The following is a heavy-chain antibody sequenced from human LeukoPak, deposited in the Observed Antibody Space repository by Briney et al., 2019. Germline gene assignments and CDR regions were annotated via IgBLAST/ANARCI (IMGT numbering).Heavy chain of an antibody. CDR1: GYTFTSYY. CDR3: ARALSITIFGVVMY. CDR2: INPNSGGT. D-gene: IGHD3-3*01. Sequence: ASVKVSCKASGYTFTSYYMHWVRQAPGQGLEWMGWINPNSGGTNYAQKFQGRVTMTRDTSISTAYMELSRLRSDDTAVYYCARALSITIFGVVMYWGQGTLVTVSS. V-gene: IGHV1-2*02. J-gene: IGHJ4*02.